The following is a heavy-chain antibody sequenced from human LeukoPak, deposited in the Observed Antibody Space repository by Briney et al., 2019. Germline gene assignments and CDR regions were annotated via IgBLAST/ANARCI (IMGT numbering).Heavy chain of an antibody. Sequence: GASVKVSCKASGYTFTGYYMHWVRQAPGQGPEWMGWINPNSGGTNYAQKFQGWVTMTRDTSISTAYMELSRLRSDDTAVYYCARGALLRYFDWLLEGGPNWFDPWGQGTLVTVSS. CDR3: ARGALLRYFDWLLEGGPNWFDP. CDR2: INPNSGGT. J-gene: IGHJ5*02. CDR1: GYTFTGYY. D-gene: IGHD3-9*01. V-gene: IGHV1-2*04.